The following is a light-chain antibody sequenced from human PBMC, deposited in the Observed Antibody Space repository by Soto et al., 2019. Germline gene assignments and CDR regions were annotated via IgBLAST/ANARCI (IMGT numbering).Light chain of an antibody. Sequence: EIVLTQSPGTLSLSPGERATLSCRASQSVRTNHLDWYQQKPGQTPRLLIYDASSRATGIPDRFSGSGSGTDFTLTISRLEPEDFAVYYCQQYGSSPRTFGQGTKLEIK. J-gene: IGKJ2*01. CDR3: QQYGSSPRT. V-gene: IGKV3-20*01. CDR2: DAS. CDR1: QSVRTNH.